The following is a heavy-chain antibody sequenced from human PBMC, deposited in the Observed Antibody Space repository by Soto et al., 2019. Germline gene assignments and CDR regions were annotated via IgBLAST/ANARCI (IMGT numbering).Heavy chain of an antibody. D-gene: IGHD3-22*01. CDR1: GFTFSDYY. CDR2: ISSSGSTI. V-gene: IGHV3-11*04. Sequence: PGGSLRLSCAASGFTFSDYYMSWIRQAPGKVLEWVSYISSSGSTIYYADSVKGRFTISRDNAKNTLYLQMNSLRAEDTAVYYCAKDQAYYDSSSLVPAYWGQGTLVTVSS. J-gene: IGHJ4*02. CDR3: AKDQAYYDSSSLVPAY.